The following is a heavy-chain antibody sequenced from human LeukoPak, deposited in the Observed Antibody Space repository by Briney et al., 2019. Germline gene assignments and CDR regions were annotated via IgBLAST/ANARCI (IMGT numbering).Heavy chain of an antibody. CDR2: FYPGDSDT. CDR3: ARRRFNYDSSGYYPFDY. J-gene: IGHJ4*02. Sequence: GESLKISCKASGYRFTTYWIGWVRQMPGKGLEWMGIFYPGDSDTRYSPSFQGQVTISADKSISTAYLQWSSLKASDTAMYYCARRRFNYDSSGYYPFDYWGQGTLVTVSS. CDR1: GYRFTTYW. V-gene: IGHV5-51*01. D-gene: IGHD3-22*01.